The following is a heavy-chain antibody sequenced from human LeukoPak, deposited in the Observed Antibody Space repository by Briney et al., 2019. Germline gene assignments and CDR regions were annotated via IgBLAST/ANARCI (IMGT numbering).Heavy chain of an antibody. CDR1: GGSFSGYY. CDR3: ARGLIYDY. V-gene: IGHV4-34*01. J-gene: IGHJ4*02. CDR2: INHSGST. Sequence: SETLSLTCAVYGGSFSGYYWSWIRQPPGKGLEWIGEINHSGSTNYNPSLKSRVTISADTSKNQFSLKLSSVTAADTAVYYCARGLIYDYWGQGTLVTVSS. D-gene: IGHD2-21*01.